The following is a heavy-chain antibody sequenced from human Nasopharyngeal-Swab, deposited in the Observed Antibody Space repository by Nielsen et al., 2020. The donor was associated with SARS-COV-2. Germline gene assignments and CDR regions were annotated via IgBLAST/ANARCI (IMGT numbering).Heavy chain of an antibody. CDR2: IYYSGST. CDR3: ARGKRIAAAGLYYFDF. Sequence: SETLSLTCTVSGGSISSRSSYWGWIRQPPGKGLEWIGSIYYSGSTFYNPSLKSRVTISVDTSKNQFSLKLSSVTAADTAVYYCARGKRIAAAGLYYFDFWGQGALVTVSS. D-gene: IGHD6-13*01. V-gene: IGHV4-39*07. J-gene: IGHJ4*02. CDR1: GGSISSRSSY.